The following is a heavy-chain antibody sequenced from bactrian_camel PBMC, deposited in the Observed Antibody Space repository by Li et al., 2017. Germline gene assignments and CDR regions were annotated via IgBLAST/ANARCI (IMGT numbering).Heavy chain of an antibody. J-gene: IGHJ4*01. CDR2: IRRDGDE. CDR3: AASAVSPNPALDPQWYHE. Sequence: HVQLVESGGGSVDAGGSLRLSCAASGYSSIVNCMGWFRQAPGKAREGIAGIRRDGDEYYDDSVSGRFTISQDSAKNTVYLQMNTLKPEDTAMYYCAASAVSPNPALDPQWYHEWGQGTQVTVS. CDR1: GYSSIVNC. V-gene: IGHV3S53*01. D-gene: IGHD3*01.